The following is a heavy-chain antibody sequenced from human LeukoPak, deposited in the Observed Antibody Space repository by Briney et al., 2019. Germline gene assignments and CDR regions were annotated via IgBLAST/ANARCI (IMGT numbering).Heavy chain of an antibody. V-gene: IGHV1-2*06. J-gene: IGHJ4*02. D-gene: IGHD6-13*01. CDR3: ARIKQLGERDY. CDR1: GYTFTSYD. CDR2: INPNSGGT. Sequence: GASVKVSCKASGYTFTSYDINWVRQATGQGLEWMGRINPNSGGTNYAQKFQGRVTMTRDTSISTAYMELSRLRSDNTAVYYCARIKQLGERDYWGQGTLVTVSS.